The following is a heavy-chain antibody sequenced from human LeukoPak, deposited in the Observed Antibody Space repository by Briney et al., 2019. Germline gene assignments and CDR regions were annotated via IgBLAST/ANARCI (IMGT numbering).Heavy chain of an antibody. CDR2: IYSGGST. D-gene: IGHD3-22*01. CDR1: GFTVSSNY. V-gene: IGHV3-66*02. CDR3: ARETHYDSSGYYYFDY. J-gene: IGHJ4*02. Sequence: GGSLRLSCAASGFTVSSNYMSWVRQAPGKGLEWVSVIYSGGSTYYADSVKGRFTISRDNSKYTLYLQMNSLRAEDTAVYYCARETHYDSSGYYYFDYWGQGTLVTASS.